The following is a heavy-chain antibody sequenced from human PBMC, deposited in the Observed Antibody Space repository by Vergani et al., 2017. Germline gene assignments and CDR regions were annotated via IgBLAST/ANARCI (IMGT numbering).Heavy chain of an antibody. CDR2: IHPADSDT. J-gene: IGHJ4*02. V-gene: IGHV5-51*01. Sequence: EVQLVQSGAEVQKHGESVKIFCQISGYSFTHYWIGWARQMPGKGLEWLGIIHPADSDTRYSPSFQGQVTISVDKSISTAYLQRSSLRASDSAMYYCARLXGRDSSGSKYFDYWGQGTLVTVSS. CDR3: ARLXGRDSSGSKYFDY. CDR1: GYSFTHYW. D-gene: IGHD3-22*01.